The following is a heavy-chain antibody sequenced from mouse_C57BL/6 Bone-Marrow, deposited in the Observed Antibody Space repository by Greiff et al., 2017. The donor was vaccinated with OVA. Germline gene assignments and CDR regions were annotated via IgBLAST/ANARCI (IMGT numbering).Heavy chain of an antibody. J-gene: IGHJ2*01. V-gene: IGHV5-17*01. CDR2: ISSGSSTI. Sequence: EVQRVESGGGLVKPGGSLKLSCAASGFTFSDYGMHWVRQAPEKGLECVAYISSGSSTIYYADTVKGRFTISRDNAKNTLFLQMTSLRSEDTAMYYCARPFYDGYSYYFDYWGQGTTLTVSS. D-gene: IGHD2-3*01. CDR3: ARPFYDGYSYYFDY. CDR1: GFTFSDYG.